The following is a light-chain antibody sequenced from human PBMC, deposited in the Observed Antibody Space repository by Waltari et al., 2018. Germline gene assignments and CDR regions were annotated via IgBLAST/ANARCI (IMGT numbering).Light chain of an antibody. CDR1: ENIYTF. V-gene: IGKV1-39*01. CDR2: GAS. Sequence: DIQVTQSPPSLSASVGDRVTITCRATENIYTFLNWYQQKPGRAPNLLIFGASRLQTGVSSRFSGSGSGTEFALSISPLQPEDVGTYYCQQSHRSPLTFGGGTKVEIK. J-gene: IGKJ4*01. CDR3: QQSHRSPLT.